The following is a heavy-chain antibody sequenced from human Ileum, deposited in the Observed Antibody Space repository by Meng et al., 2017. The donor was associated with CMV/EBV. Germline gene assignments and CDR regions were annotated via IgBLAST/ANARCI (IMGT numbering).Heavy chain of an antibody. V-gene: IGHV3-11*01. J-gene: IGHJ4*02. D-gene: IGHD4-17*01. CDR2: ITGSGYII. Sequence: QVQLVESGGDLVKPGGSLRLACAASGFSFGAYYMTWVRQAPGKGLEWVSYITGSGYIIYYADSVKGRVTISRDNAKSSLYLEINSLRAEDTAVYYCARGNYGFDYWGQGTLVTVSS. CDR1: GFSFGAYY. CDR3: ARGNYGFDY.